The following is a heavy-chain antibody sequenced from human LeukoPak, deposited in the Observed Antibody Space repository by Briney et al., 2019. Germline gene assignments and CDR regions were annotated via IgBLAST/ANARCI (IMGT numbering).Heavy chain of an antibody. CDR1: GYTFTSYV. Sequence: ASVKVSCRASGYTFTSYVISWVRQAPGQGLEWMGWISAYNGNTNYAQKPQGRVTMTTDTSTSTAYMELRSLRSDDTAVYYCARDAHKWELPDYWGQGTLVTVSS. V-gene: IGHV1-18*01. J-gene: IGHJ4*02. D-gene: IGHD1-26*01. CDR2: ISAYNGNT. CDR3: ARDAHKWELPDY.